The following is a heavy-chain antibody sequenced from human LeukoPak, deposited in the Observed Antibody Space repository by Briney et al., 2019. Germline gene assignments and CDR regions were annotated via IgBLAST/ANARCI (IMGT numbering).Heavy chain of an antibody. Sequence: SQTLSLTCTVAGGSISSGGYYWSWIRQPPGKGLEWIGYIYHSGSTYYNPSLKSRVTMSVDRSKSQFSLKLSSVTAADTAVYYCARDPPTKAITYWGQGTLVTVSS. CDR1: GGSISSGGYY. D-gene: IGHD5-12*01. V-gene: IGHV4-30-2*01. CDR2: IYHSGST. CDR3: ARDPPTKAITY. J-gene: IGHJ4*02.